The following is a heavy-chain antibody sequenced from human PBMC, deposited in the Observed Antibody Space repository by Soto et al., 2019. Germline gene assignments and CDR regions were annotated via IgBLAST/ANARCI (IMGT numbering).Heavy chain of an antibody. CDR2: IYYSGPT. Sequence: SETLSLTCTVSGGSISSSGYYWNWIRQHPGKGLEWIGYIYYSGPTYYNPSLESRVTISADTSKNQFSLKLNSVTAADTAVYYCARPGTAMTTSLAYWGQGTLVTVSS. CDR1: GGSISSSGYY. J-gene: IGHJ4*02. V-gene: IGHV4-31*03. CDR3: ARPGTAMTTSLAY. D-gene: IGHD4-17*01.